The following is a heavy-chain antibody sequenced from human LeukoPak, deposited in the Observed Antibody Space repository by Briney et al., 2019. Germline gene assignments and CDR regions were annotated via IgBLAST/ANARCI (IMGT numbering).Heavy chain of an antibody. J-gene: IGHJ3*02. CDR1: GGSISSHY. Sequence: SETLSLTCTVSGGSISSHYWSWIRQPPGKGLEWIGYIYYSGSTNYNPSLKSRVTISVDTSKNQFSLKLSSVTAADTAVYYCASLYSSSWFDAFDIWGQGTMVTVSS. CDR2: IYYSGST. V-gene: IGHV4-59*11. D-gene: IGHD6-13*01. CDR3: ASLYSSSWFDAFDI.